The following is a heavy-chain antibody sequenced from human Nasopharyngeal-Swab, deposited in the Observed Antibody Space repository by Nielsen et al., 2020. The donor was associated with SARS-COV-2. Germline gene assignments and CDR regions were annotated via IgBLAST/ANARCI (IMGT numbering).Heavy chain of an antibody. J-gene: IGHJ3*02. D-gene: IGHD2-15*01. CDR3: AKDVGYCSGGSCYGDAFDI. CDR2: INSDGRTT. Sequence: GESLNISCAATVFTFSSYWMHWVRQAPGKGLLWVSRINSDGRTTSYADSVKGRFTISRDNAKNTLYLQMNSLRAEDTAVYYCAKDVGYCSGGSCYGDAFDIWGQGTMVTVSS. V-gene: IGHV3-74*01. CDR1: VFTFSSYW.